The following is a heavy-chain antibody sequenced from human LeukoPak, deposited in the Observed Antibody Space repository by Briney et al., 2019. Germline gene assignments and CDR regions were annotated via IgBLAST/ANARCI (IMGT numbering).Heavy chain of an antibody. D-gene: IGHD6-25*01. V-gene: IGHV1-46*01. CDR2: INPSGGST. CDR1: GYIFTSYY. CDR3: ARDSGSYYYYYGMDV. J-gene: IGHJ6*02. Sequence: ASVKVSCKASGYIFTSYYMHWVRQAPGQGLEWMGIINPSGGSTSYAQKFQGRVTMTRDTSTSTVYMELSSLRSEDTAVYYCARDSGSYYYYYGMDVWGQGTTVTVSS.